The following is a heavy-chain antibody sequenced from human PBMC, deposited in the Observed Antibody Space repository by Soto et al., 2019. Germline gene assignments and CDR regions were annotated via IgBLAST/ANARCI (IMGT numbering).Heavy chain of an antibody. Sequence: QVQLVQSGAEVKKPGSSVKVSCKASGGTFSSYAISWVRQAPGQGLEWMGGIIPIFGTANYAQKFQGRGTITADESTSTDYMELSSLRSDDTDVYYCARSYQVGAEKLDYWGQGTLVTVSS. V-gene: IGHV1-69*12. D-gene: IGHD1-26*01. CDR2: IIPIFGTA. J-gene: IGHJ4*02. CDR1: GGTFSSYA. CDR3: ARSYQVGAEKLDY.